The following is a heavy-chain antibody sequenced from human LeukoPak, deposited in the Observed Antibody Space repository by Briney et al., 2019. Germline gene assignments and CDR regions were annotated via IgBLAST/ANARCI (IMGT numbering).Heavy chain of an antibody. CDR2: IWYDGSNK. J-gene: IGHJ6*04. D-gene: IGHD6-13*01. CDR3: ASPIYSSSWYSGMDV. V-gene: IGHV3-33*01. CDR1: GFTFSSYG. Sequence: GSLRLSCAASGFTFSSYGMHWVRQAPGKGLEWVAVIWYDGSNKYYADSVKGRFTISRDNSKNTLYLQMSSLRAEDTAVYYCASPIYSSSWYSGMDVWGKGTTVTVSS.